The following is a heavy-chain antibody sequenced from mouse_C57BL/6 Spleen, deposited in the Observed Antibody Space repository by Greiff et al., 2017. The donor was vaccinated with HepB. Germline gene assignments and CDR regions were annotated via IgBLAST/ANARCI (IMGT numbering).Heavy chain of an antibody. CDR2: INPSNGGT. J-gene: IGHJ4*01. Sequence: VQLQQPGTELVKPGASVKLSCKASGYTFTSYWMHWVKQRPGQGLEWIGNINPSNGGTNYNEKFKSKATLTVDKSSSTAYMQLSSLTSEDSAVYYCARGTVVAKDYYAMDYWGQGTSVTVSS. CDR3: ARGTVVAKDYYAMDY. V-gene: IGHV1-53*01. CDR1: GYTFTSYW. D-gene: IGHD1-1*01.